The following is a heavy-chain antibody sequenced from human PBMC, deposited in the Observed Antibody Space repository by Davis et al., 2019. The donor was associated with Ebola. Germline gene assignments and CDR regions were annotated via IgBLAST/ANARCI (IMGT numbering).Heavy chain of an antibody. CDR1: GVSFSGYY. Sequence: SETLSLTCAVYGVSFSGYYWSWIRQPPGKGLEWIGEINHSGSTNYNPSLKSRVTLSVDTSKNQFSLKLSSLTAADTAVYYCATDYLHYWGQGTLVTVSS. D-gene: IGHD4-11*01. CDR3: ATDYLHY. J-gene: IGHJ4*02. V-gene: IGHV4-34*01. CDR2: INHSGST.